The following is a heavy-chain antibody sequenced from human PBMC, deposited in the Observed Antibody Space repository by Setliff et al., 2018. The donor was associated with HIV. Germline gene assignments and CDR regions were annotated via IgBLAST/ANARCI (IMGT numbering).Heavy chain of an antibody. CDR1: GFNFSDHY. Sequence: PGGSLRLSCVASGFNFSDHYMDWVRQAPGKGLEWVGRSRNKPNHYTTEYAASVKGRFTISRDDSKSIDCLQMNSLKTEDTAVYYCTRGRDPYNPTFPEDAFDIWGQGTMVTVSS. J-gene: IGHJ3*02. CDR2: SRNKPNHYTT. CDR3: TRGRDPYNPTFPEDAFDI. V-gene: IGHV3-72*01. D-gene: IGHD1-20*01.